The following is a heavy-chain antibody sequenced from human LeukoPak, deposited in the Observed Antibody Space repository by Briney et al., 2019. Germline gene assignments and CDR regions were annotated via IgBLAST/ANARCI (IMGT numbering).Heavy chain of an antibody. J-gene: IGHJ4*02. D-gene: IGHD3-16*01. CDR1: GFTFSSYS. Sequence: AGGSLRLSCAASGFTFSSYSMNWVRQAPGKGLEWVSYISSSSTTIYYADSVKGRFTISRDNAKNSLYLQMNSLRAEDTAVYYCARGLILPYVWGSSDYWGQGTLVTVSS. V-gene: IGHV3-48*01. CDR2: ISSSSTTI. CDR3: ARGLILPYVWGSSDY.